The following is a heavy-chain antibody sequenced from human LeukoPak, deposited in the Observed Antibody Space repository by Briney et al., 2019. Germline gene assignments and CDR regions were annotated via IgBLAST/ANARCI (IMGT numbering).Heavy chain of an antibody. J-gene: IGHJ4*02. CDR1: GGSFSGYY. D-gene: IGHD3-9*01. CDR3: ARGLPGFGDILTGYGY. Sequence: SETLSLTCAVYGGSFSGYYWSWIRQPPGKGLEWIGETNHSGSTNYNPSLKSRVTISVDTSKNQFSLKLSSVTAADTAVYYCARGLPGFGDILTGYGYWGQGTLVTVSS. V-gene: IGHV4-34*01. CDR2: TNHSGST.